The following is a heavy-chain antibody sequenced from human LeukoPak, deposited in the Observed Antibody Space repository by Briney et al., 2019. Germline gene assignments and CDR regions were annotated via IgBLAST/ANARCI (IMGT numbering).Heavy chain of an antibody. CDR2: IYYSGST. J-gene: IGHJ4*02. D-gene: IGHD5-18*01. CDR3: ARAVVGYSYGYFDY. Sequence: SETLSLTCSVSGGSISNSRYYWGWLRQPPGKGLEWIGYIYYSGSTNYNPSLKSRVTISVDTSKNQFSLKLSSVTAADTAVYYCARAVVGYSYGYFDYWGQGTLVTVSS. CDR1: GGSISNSRYY. V-gene: IGHV4-61*05.